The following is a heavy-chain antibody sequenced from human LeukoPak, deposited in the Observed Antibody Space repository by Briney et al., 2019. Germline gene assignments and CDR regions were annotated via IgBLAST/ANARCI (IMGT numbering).Heavy chain of an antibody. V-gene: IGHV1-2*02. CDR2: INPNSDDT. CDR3: ARGYVWIEMGLGY. J-gene: IGHJ4*02. D-gene: IGHD3/OR15-3a*01. CDR1: VYTFTGYS. Sequence: GASVKVSCKASVYTFTGYSIYWVRQAPGQGLEWIGGINPNSDDTNFAQKFQGRVTMTRDPSISTAYMELSGLRSDDTAIYYCARGYVWIEMGLGYWGQGTLVTVSS.